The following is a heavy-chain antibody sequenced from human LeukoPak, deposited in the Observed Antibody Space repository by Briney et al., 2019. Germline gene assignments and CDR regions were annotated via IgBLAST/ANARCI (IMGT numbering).Heavy chain of an antibody. D-gene: IGHD2-8*01. CDR3: ARGSSEGTSQGA. J-gene: IGHJ4*02. V-gene: IGHV1-69*05. Sequence: ASVKVSCKASGGTFSSYAISWVRQAPGQGLEWMGGIIPIFGTANYAQKFQGRVTITTDESTSTAYMELSSLRSEDTAVYYCARGSSEGTSQGAWGQGTLVTVSS. CDR1: GGTFSSYA. CDR2: IIPIFGTA.